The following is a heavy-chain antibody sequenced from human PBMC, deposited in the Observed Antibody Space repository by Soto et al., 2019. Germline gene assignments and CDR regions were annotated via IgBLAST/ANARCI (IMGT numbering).Heavy chain of an antibody. Sequence: SQTLPCAATGFTCSSYEMNWASEAPGKGLERVSYISSSGSTIYYADSVKGRFTISRDNAKNSLCLQMNSLRAEGTSVSYCARASVDYDSSCDYWGQGALVSVPS. CDR3: ARASVDYDSSCDY. CDR1: GFTCSSYE. D-gene: IGHD3-22*01. V-gene: IGHV3-48*03. CDR2: ISSSGSTI. J-gene: IGHJ4*02.